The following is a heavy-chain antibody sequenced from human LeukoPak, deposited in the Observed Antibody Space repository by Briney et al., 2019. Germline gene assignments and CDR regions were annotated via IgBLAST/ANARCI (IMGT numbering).Heavy chain of an antibody. D-gene: IGHD3-22*01. CDR3: ARHDSSGPYNAFDI. CDR1: GGSISSYY. V-gene: IGHV4-39*01. CDR2: IYYSGST. J-gene: IGHJ3*02. Sequence: KASETLSLTCTVSGGSISSYYWSWIRQPPGKGLEWIGSIYYSGSTYYNPSLKSRVTISVDTSKNQFSLKLSSVTAADTAVYYCARHDSSGPYNAFDIWGQGTMVTVSS.